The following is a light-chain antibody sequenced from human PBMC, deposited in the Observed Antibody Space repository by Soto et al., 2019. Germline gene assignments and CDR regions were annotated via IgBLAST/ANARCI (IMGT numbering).Light chain of an antibody. Sequence: EIVLTQSPGPLSLSPGERATLSCRASQTISSSLLDWYQQKPGQAPRLLIYRASRRAPGIPDRFSGSGSWTDFTLTISRLEPEDFAVYYCHQFGSSPLDTFGPGTKVEIK. J-gene: IGKJ3*01. CDR3: HQFGSSPLDT. V-gene: IGKV3-20*01. CDR2: RAS. CDR1: QTISSSL.